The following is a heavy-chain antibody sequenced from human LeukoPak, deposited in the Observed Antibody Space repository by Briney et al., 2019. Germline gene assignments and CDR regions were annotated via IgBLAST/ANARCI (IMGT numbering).Heavy chain of an antibody. CDR1: GGSISNNNYY. CDR2: IYYSGSP. CDR3: ARDVCTGATCDSGAIFDY. J-gene: IGHJ4*02. D-gene: IGHD2-15*01. Sequence: SETLSLTCTVSGGSISNNNYYWAWIRQPPGKGLECIGSIYYSGSPYYNPSLKSRVTISVDTSKNQFSLRLSSVTAADTAVYYCARDVCTGATCDSGAIFDYWGQGTLVTVSS. V-gene: IGHV4-39*02.